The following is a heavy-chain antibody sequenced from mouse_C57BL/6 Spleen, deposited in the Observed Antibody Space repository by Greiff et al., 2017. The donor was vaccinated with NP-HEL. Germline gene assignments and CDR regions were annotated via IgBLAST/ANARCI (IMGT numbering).Heavy chain of an antibody. D-gene: IGHD1-1*01. V-gene: IGHV2-9-1*01. J-gene: IGHJ1*03. CDR3: ARNYYGSRGWYFDV. CDR2: IWTGGGT. CDR1: GFSLTSYA. Sequence: VQLVESGPGLVAPSQSLSITCTVSGFSLTSYAISWVRQPPGKGLEWLGVIWTGGGTNYNSALKSRLSISKDNSKSQVFLKMNSLQTDDTARYYCARNYYGSRGWYFDVWGTGTTVTVSS.